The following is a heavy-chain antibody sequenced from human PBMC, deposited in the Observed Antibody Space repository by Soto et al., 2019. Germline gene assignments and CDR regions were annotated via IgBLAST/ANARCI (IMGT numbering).Heavy chain of an antibody. CDR1: GFSLRASGES. V-gene: IGHV2-5*04. Sequence: GSGPTLVNPTQTLRLTCAFSGFSLRASGESVGWIRQPPGKALEWLAHIYWNDDKRYSPSLKSRLTISKDSSKNQVVLTFTNMDHADTGTYYCVNRLGVPGLAFDPWGQGTLVTVSS. CDR3: VNRLGVPGLAFDP. D-gene: IGHD2-8*01. J-gene: IGHJ5*02. CDR2: IYWNDDK.